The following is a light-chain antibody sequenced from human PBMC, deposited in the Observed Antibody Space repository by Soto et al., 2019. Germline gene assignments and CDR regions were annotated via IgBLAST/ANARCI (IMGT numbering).Light chain of an antibody. CDR1: QSVSSSY. J-gene: IGKJ4*02. CDR2: GAS. V-gene: IGKV3-20*01. CDR3: QHYRTS. Sequence: EIVLTQSPGTLSLSPGERATFSCRASQSVSSSYLAWYQQKPGQAPRQLIYGASSRATGIPDRFSGSGSGTDFTLTITRLEPEDLAVYYCQHYRTSFGGGTRVEIK.